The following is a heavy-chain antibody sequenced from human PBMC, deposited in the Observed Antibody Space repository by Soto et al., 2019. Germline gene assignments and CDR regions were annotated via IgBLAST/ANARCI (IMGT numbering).Heavy chain of an antibody. J-gene: IGHJ6*02. Sequence: QVQLQQWGAGLLKPSETLSLTCAVHGGSFSGYYWSWIRQPPGKGLEWIGEINHSGGTNYNPSLKSRVTISVDTSKNQFSLKVSSVTAADTAVYYCVRVRWPGDYGMDVWGQGTTVTVSS. CDR3: VRVRWPGDYGMDV. CDR2: INHSGGT. V-gene: IGHV4-34*01. D-gene: IGHD4-17*01. CDR1: GGSFSGYY.